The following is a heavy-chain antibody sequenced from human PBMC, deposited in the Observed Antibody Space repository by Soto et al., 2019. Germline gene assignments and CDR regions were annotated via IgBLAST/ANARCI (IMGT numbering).Heavy chain of an antibody. CDR2: MNHSGST. CDR1: DGSFSGYY. Sequence: QVRLQQWGAGLLKPSETLSLTCAVYDGSFSGYYWSWIRQPPGKGLEWIGEMNHSGSTNYNPSLKSRVTMSVDTSKNQFSLNLNSVTAADTAVYYCARALPNSYYGSGSLYNGLRWFDPWGQGALVTVSS. V-gene: IGHV4-34*01. J-gene: IGHJ5*02. CDR3: ARALPNSYYGSGSLYNGLRWFDP. D-gene: IGHD3-10*01.